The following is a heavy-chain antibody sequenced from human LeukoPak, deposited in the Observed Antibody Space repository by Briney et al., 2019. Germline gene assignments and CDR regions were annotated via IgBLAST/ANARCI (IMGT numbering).Heavy chain of an antibody. V-gene: IGHV3-7*03. CDR2: INHNGNVN. J-gene: IGHJ4*02. D-gene: IGHD4-17*01. Sequence: GGSLRLSCAASGFTFSSYWMNWARQAPGKGLEWVASINHNGNVNYYVDSVKGRFTISRDNAKNSLYLQMSNLRAEDTAVYYCAKERQAGDYFTSDHWGQGTLVTVSS. CDR1: GFTFSSYW. CDR3: AKERQAGDYFTSDH.